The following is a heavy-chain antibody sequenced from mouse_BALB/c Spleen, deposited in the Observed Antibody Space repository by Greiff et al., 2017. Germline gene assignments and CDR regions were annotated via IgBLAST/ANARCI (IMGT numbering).Heavy chain of an antibody. J-gene: IGHJ3*01. V-gene: IGHV2-9*02. CDR3: ASPYYYGSRAWFAY. CDR2: IWAGGST. D-gene: IGHD1-1*01. Sequence: VAPSQRLSITCTVSGFSLTSYGVHWVRQPPGKGLEWLGVIWAGGSTNYNSALMSRLSISKDNSKSQVFLKMNSLQTDDTAMYYCASPYYYGSRAWFAYWGQGTLVTVSA. CDR1: GFSLTSYG.